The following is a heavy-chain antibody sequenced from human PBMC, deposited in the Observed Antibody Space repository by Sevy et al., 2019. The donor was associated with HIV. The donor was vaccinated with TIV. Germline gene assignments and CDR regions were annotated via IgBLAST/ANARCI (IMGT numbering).Heavy chain of an antibody. Sequence: GGSLRLSCAASGFTFSNYAMGWVRQTAGKVLEWVSAISGSAHRTYYTDSVKGRFTISRDNSKNILFLQMNSLRAEDTAVYYCVKEVSEYSYSDYWGQGTLVTVSS. J-gene: IGHJ4*02. CDR1: GFTFSNYA. D-gene: IGHD5-18*01. CDR3: VKEVSEYSYSDY. CDR2: ISGSAHRT. V-gene: IGHV3-23*01.